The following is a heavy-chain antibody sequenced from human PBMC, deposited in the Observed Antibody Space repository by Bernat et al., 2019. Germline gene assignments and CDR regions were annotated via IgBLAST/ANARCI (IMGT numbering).Heavy chain of an antibody. V-gene: IGHV3-49*05. CDR1: GFTFGDYA. J-gene: IGHJ4*02. CDR3: TRGRITIFGVVKGNDY. CDR2: IRSKAYGGTT. Sequence: EVQLVESGGGLVKPGRSLRLSCTASGFTFGDYAMSWFRQAPGKGLEWVGFIRSKAYGGTTGYAASVKGRFTISRDDSKSIAYLQMNSLKTEDTAVYYCTRGRITIFGVVKGNDYWGQGTLVTVSS. D-gene: IGHD3-3*01.